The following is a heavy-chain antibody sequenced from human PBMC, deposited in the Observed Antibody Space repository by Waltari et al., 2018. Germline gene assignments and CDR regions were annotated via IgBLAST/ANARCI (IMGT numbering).Heavy chain of an antibody. D-gene: IGHD1-26*01. CDR1: GGSFSGYY. J-gene: IGHJ6*03. Sequence: QVQLQQWGAGLLKPSETLSLTCAVYGGSFSGYYWSWIRQPPGKGLEWIGEINHSGSTNNNPSLKSRVTISVDTSKNQFSLKLSSVTAADTAVYYCARGGGGYYYYYYMDVWGKGTTVTVSS. CDR2: INHSGST. CDR3: ARGGGGYYYYYYMDV. V-gene: IGHV4-34*01.